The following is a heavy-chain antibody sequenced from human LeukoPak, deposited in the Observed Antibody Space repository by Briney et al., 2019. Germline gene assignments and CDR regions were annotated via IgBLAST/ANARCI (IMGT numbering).Heavy chain of an antibody. CDR3: ARRYSSSWATFDY. D-gene: IGHD6-13*01. J-gene: IGHJ4*02. V-gene: IGHV1-8*01. CDR2: MNPNSGST. CDR1: GYTFTSYD. Sequence: GASVKVSCKASGYTFTSYDINWVRQATGQGLEWMGWMNPNSGSTSYAQKFQGRVTMTRDTSTSTVYMELSSLRSEDTAVYYCARRYSSSWATFDYWGQGTLVTVSS.